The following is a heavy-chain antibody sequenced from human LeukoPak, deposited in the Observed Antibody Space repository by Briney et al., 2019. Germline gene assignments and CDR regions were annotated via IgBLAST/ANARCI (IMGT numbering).Heavy chain of an antibody. CDR1: GYAFIDFA. CDR2: ISAYNGNT. J-gene: IGHJ4*02. Sequence: GASVKVSCKASGYAFIDFAISWVRQAPGQGLEWMGWISAYNGNTNYAQKLQGRVTMTTDTSTSTAYMELRSLRSDDTAVYYCARKSYDFSSGNFDYWGQGTLVTVSS. D-gene: IGHD3-3*01. CDR3: ARKSYDFSSGNFDY. V-gene: IGHV1-18*01.